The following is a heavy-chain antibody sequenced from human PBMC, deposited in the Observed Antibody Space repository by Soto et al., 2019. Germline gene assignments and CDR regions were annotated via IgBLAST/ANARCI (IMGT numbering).Heavy chain of an antibody. V-gene: IGHV3-7*01. CDR3: ARDGDASGWYHYGMDV. D-gene: IGHD6-19*01. Sequence: GGSLRLSCAASGFTLSPYWMNWVRQAPGKGLEWVANIKQDGSDKYYVDSVKGRFFISRDNAKNSLYLQLNSLRAEDTAVYYCARDGDASGWYHYGMDVWGQGTLVTVSS. CDR2: IKQDGSDK. CDR1: GFTLSPYW. J-gene: IGHJ6*02.